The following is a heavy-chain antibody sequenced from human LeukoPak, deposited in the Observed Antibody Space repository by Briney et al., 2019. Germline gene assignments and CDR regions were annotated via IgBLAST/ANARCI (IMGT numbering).Heavy chain of an antibody. J-gene: IGHJ4*02. CDR2: ISSSSRYI. CDR3: ARVGSSSTTFDY. V-gene: IGHV3-21*01. CDR1: GFTVSSNY. D-gene: IGHD6-6*01. Sequence: PGGSLRLSCAASGFTVSSNYMSWVRQAPGKGLEWVSSISSSSRYIYYADSVKGGFTISRDNAKNSLYQQMNSLRAEDTAVYYCARVGSSSTTFDYWGQGTLVTVSS.